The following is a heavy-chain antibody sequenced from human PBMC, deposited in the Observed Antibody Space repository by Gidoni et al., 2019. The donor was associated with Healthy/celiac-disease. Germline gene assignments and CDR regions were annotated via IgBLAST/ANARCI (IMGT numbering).Heavy chain of an antibody. CDR2: INHSGST. CDR3: ARRKTTVVTGWFDP. J-gene: IGHJ5*02. CDR1: GGSFSGYY. Sequence: QVQLQQWGAGLLKPSETLCLTCAVYGGSFSGYYWSWIRQPPGKGLEWIGEINHSGSTNYNPSLKSRVTISVDTSKNQFSLKLSSVTAADTAVYYCARRKTTVVTGWFDPWGQGTLVTVSS. D-gene: IGHD4-17*01. V-gene: IGHV4-34*01.